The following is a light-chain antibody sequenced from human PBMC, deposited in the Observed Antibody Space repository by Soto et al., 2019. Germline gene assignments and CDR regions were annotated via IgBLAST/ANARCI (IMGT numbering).Light chain of an antibody. CDR1: SSDVGSYNL. CDR3: CSYAGSSTVV. CDR2: EGS. V-gene: IGLV2-23*01. J-gene: IGLJ2*01. Sequence: QSALTQPASVSGAPGQSITISCTGTSSDVGSYNLVSWYQQHPGKAPILMIYEGSKRPSGVSNRFSGSKSGNTASLTISGLQAEDEADYYCCSYAGSSTVVFGGGTKLTV.